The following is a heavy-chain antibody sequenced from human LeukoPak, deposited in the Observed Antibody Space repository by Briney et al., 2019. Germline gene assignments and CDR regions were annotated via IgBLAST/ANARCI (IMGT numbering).Heavy chain of an antibody. J-gene: IGHJ4*02. D-gene: IGHD6-19*01. CDR3: AKDDGYSSGWYYFDY. V-gene: IGHV3-21*04. CDR2: INNVRSHI. CDR1: GFTFSTSA. Sequence: GGSLRLSCAASGFTFSTSAMNWVRQAPGKGLEWVSSINNVRSHIYYADSVRGRFTISRDNAKNSLYLQMNSLRAEDTALYYCAKDDGYSSGWYYFDYWGQGTLVTVSS.